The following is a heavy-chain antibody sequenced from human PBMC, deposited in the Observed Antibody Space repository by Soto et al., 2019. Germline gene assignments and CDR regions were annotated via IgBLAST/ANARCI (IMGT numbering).Heavy chain of an antibody. D-gene: IGHD6-19*01. CDR3: ATIAVPPAFDI. V-gene: IGHV3-33*01. J-gene: IGHJ3*02. CDR1: GFTFYTYG. CDR2: IWYDGGTK. Sequence: GGSLRLSCAASGFTFYTYGMHWVRQVPGKGLQWVAIIWYDGGTKYYADSVRGRFTVSRDNSKNTLYLQMNSLRDEDTAVYYCATIAVPPAFDIWGQGTMVTVSS.